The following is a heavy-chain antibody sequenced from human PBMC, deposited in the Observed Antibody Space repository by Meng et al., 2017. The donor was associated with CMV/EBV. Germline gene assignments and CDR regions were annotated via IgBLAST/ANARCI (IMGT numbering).Heavy chain of an antibody. J-gene: IGHJ6*02. CDR2: INSDGSST. V-gene: IGHV3-74*01. Sequence: GESLKISCAASGFTFSSYWMHWVRQAPGKGLVWVPRINSDGSSTSYADSVKGRFTISRDNAKNSLYLQMNSLRAEDTAVYYCARDSRSYYGDYYYYGMDVWGQGTTVTVSS. D-gene: IGHD4-17*01. CDR1: GFTFSSYW. CDR3: ARDSRSYYGDYYYYGMDV.